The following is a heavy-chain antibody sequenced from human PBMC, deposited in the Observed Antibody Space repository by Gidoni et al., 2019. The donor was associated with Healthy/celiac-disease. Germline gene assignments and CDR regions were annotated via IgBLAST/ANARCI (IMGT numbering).Heavy chain of an antibody. Sequence: EVQLLESGGGLVQPGGSLRPSCAASGFTFSSYAMSWVRQAPGKGLEWVSAISGSGGSTYYAESVKGRFTISRDNSKNTLYLQMNSLRAEDTAVYYCAKTGQQWLVGENDYWGQGTLVTVSS. D-gene: IGHD6-19*01. J-gene: IGHJ4*02. V-gene: IGHV3-23*01. CDR3: AKTGQQWLVGENDY. CDR1: GFTFSSYA. CDR2: ISGSGGST.